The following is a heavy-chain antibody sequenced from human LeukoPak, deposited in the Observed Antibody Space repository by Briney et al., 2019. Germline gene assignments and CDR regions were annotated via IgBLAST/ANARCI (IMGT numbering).Heavy chain of an antibody. D-gene: IGHD2-2*01. J-gene: IGHJ4*02. Sequence: PGTSQRLSCTASGFTFSGHSMHWVRQAPGKGLEWVAVISRDGSKEYYTDSVKGRFTISRDNSKNALYLQMNSLRPEDTAVYHCVRDSPYCSSTSCFTVNYFDYWGQGALVTVSS. V-gene: IGHV3-30-3*01. CDR2: ISRDGSKE. CDR3: VRDSPYCSSTSCFTVNYFDY. CDR1: GFTFSGHS.